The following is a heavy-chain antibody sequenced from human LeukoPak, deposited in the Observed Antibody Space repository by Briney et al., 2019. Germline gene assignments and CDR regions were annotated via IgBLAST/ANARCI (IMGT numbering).Heavy chain of an antibody. D-gene: IGHD4-23*01. CDR2: IRYDGSNK. CDR1: GFIFSNYG. Sequence: PGGSLRLSCVASGFIFSNYGMHWVRQAPGKGLEWVAFIRYDGSNKDYADSVKGRFIISRDNSKNTLYMQMNSLRAEDTALYYCTNVYGGSFDHWGQGTLVTVSS. CDR3: TNVYGGSFDH. V-gene: IGHV3-30*02. J-gene: IGHJ4*02.